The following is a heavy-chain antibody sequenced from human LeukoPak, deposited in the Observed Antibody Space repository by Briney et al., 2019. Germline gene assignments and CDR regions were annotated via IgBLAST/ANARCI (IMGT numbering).Heavy chain of an antibody. J-gene: IGHJ4*02. V-gene: IGHV3-33*01. Sequence: PGRRLRPSCAPVAFTVGTYGMHWGRHAPGKGWEWVAAIRSDGSAKNYADSVKGRFTISRDNSKNPLYLQMNSLRAEDTAVYYCARYLRDISGRNYFDYWGQGTLVTVSS. CDR3: ARYLRDISGRNYFDY. CDR1: AFTVGTYG. CDR2: IRSDGSAK. D-gene: IGHD1-20*01.